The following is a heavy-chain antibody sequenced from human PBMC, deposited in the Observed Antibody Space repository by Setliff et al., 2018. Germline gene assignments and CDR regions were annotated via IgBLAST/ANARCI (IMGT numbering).Heavy chain of an antibody. Sequence: SETLSLTCAVYGGSFRGFYWTWIRQPPGKGLEWIGEINHSGSSVYNPSLESRVSISVDTSKNQISLNLNSLTVADTAVYYCARQIRPGIALTGGLDYWGQGALVTVSS. CDR3: ARQIRPGIALTGGLDY. J-gene: IGHJ4*02. CDR1: GGSFRGFY. D-gene: IGHD2-8*02. CDR2: INHSGSS. V-gene: IGHV4-34*01.